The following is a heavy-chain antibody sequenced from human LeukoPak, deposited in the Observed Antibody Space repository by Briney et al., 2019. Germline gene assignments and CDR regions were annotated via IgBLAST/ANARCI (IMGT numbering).Heavy chain of an antibody. D-gene: IGHD4-23*01. V-gene: IGHV3-15*01. CDR1: GFTFSSYG. CDR3: TTDFDYGGNSGGSEYYYYGMDV. J-gene: IGHJ6*02. CDR2: IKSKTDGGTT. Sequence: GRSLRLSCAASGFTFSSYGMHWVRQAPGKGLEWVGRIKSKTDGGTTDYAAPVKGRFTISRDDSKNTLYLQMDSLKTEDTAVYYCTTDFDYGGNSGGSEYYYYGMDVWGQGTTVTVSS.